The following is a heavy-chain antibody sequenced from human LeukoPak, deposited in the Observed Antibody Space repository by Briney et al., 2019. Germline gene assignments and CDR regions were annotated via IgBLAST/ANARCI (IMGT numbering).Heavy chain of an antibody. CDR2: IYSGGST. CDR3: AGDVQYCSGGSCYFLPDY. Sequence: GGSLRLSCAASGFTVSSNYMSWVRQAPGKGLEWVSVIYSGGSTYYADSVKGRFTISRDNSKNTLYLQMNSLRAEDTAVYYCAGDVQYCSGGSCYFLPDYWGQGTLVTVSS. V-gene: IGHV3-53*01. J-gene: IGHJ4*02. CDR1: GFTVSSNY. D-gene: IGHD2-15*01.